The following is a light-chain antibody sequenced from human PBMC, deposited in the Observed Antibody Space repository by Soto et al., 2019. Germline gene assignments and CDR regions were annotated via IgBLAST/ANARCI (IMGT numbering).Light chain of an antibody. V-gene: IGLV1-40*01. CDR2: GNS. J-gene: IGLJ1*01. CDR1: SSNIGAGYD. CDR3: QSHDSSLSVLYV. Sequence: QSVLTQPPSVSGAPGQRVTISCTGSSSNIGAGYDVHWYQQLPGTAPKLLIYGNSNRPSGVPDRFSGSKSGTSASLAITGLQAEDEADYYCQSHDSSLSVLYVFGNGDKVTVL.